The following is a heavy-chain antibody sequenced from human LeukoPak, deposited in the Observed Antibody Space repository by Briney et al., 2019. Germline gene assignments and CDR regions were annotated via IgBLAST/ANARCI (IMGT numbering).Heavy chain of an antibody. D-gene: IGHD3-10*01. CDR1: GFPFSTYS. CDR2: INSDGSST. Sequence: GGSLRLSCAASGFPFSTYSMTWVRQAPGKGLVWVSRINSDGSSTSYADSVKGRFTISRDNAKNTLYLQMNSLRAEDTAVYYRATLYGSGSYYEDWGQGTLVTVSS. V-gene: IGHV3-74*01. J-gene: IGHJ4*02. CDR3: ATLYGSGSYYED.